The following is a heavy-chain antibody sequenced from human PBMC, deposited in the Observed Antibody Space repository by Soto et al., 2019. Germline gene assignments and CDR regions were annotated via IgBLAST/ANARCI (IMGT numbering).Heavy chain of an antibody. V-gene: IGHV4-59*01. CDR3: ASLNWGSAGGFDY. D-gene: IGHD7-27*01. CDR1: GGSRISYD. Sequence: ASEPLSLTCTVAGGSRISYDCSWIRQPPEKGLEWIGYIYYSGSTNYNPSLKSRVTISVDTSKNQFSLKLSSVTAADTAVYYCASLNWGSAGGFDYWGQGTLVTVSS. J-gene: IGHJ4*02. CDR2: IYYSGST.